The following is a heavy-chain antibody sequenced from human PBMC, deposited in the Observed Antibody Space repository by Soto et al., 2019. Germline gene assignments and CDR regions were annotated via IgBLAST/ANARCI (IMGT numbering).Heavy chain of an antibody. D-gene: IGHD3-10*01. CDR1: GYTFSDYA. J-gene: IGHJ6*02. Sequence: QVQLVQSGAEVKKPGSSVKVSCKASGYTFSDYAISWVRQAPGQGLEGMGGIIPVYGTSNYAQKFQGRVSIIADESTSTVYMELSSLRSDDTAVYYCARDFGKGNYYYYGLDVWGQGTTVTVSS. CDR3: ARDFGKGNYYYYGLDV. V-gene: IGHV1-69*01. CDR2: IIPVYGTS.